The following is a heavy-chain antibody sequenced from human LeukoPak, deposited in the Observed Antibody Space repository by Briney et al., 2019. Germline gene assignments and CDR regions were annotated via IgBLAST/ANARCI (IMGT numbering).Heavy chain of an antibody. CDR1: GGSISSYY. Sequence: SETLSLTCTVSGGSISSYYWSWIWQPPGKGLEWIGYIYYSGSTNYNPSLKSQVTISVDTSKNQFSLKLSSVTAADTAVYYCARDRWGNWNDDYFDYWGQGTLVTVSS. V-gene: IGHV4-59*01. J-gene: IGHJ4*02. CDR2: IYYSGST. D-gene: IGHD1-20*01. CDR3: ARDRWGNWNDDYFDY.